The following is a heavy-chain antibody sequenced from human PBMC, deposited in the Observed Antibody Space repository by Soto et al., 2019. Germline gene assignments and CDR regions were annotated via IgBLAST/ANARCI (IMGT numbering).Heavy chain of an antibody. D-gene: IGHD3-9*01. J-gene: IGHJ4*02. Sequence: KSSETLSLTCTVSGGSISSYYWSWIRQPPGKGLEWIGYIYYSGSTNYNPSLKSRVTISVDTSKNQFSLKLSSVTAADTAVYYCARAKYYDILTGYYDPQGYYFDYWGQGTLVTVSS. CDR2: IYYSGST. CDR1: GGSISSYY. V-gene: IGHV4-59*01. CDR3: ARAKYYDILTGYYDPQGYYFDY.